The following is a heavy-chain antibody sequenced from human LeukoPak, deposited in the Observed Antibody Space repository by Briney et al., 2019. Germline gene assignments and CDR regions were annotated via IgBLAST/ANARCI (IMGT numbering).Heavy chain of an antibody. CDR1: GGSISSYY. D-gene: IGHD1-26*01. CDR3: ARSVGATYAFDY. V-gene: IGHV4-59*08. J-gene: IGHJ4*02. CDR2: IYYSGST. Sequence: SETLSLTCTVSGGSISSYYWSWIRQPPGKGLEWIGYIYYSGSTNYNPSLKSRVTISVDTSKNQFSLKLSTVTAADTAVYYCARSVGATYAFDYWGQGTLVTVSS.